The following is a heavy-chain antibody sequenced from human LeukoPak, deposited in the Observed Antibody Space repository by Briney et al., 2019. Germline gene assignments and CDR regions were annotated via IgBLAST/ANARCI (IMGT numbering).Heavy chain of an antibody. CDR2: INPSGGST. CDR1: GYTFTSYY. CDR3: VRDRGEWIDQYYGVDV. J-gene: IGHJ6*02. Sequence: ASVKVSCKASGYTFTSYYMHWVRQAPGQGLEWMGIINPSGGSTSYAQKFQGRVTITADESTSTAYMELSSLRSEDTAVYYCVRDRGEWIDQYYGVDVRGQGTTVTVSS. V-gene: IGHV1-46*01. D-gene: IGHD3-10*01.